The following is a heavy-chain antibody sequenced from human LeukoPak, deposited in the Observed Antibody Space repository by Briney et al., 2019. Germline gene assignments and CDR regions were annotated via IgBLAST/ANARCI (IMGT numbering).Heavy chain of an antibody. J-gene: IGHJ5*02. V-gene: IGHV4-4*07. Sequence: SETLSLTCTVSGGPISSYYWSWIRQPAGKGLEWIGRIYTSGSTNYNPSLKSRVTMSVDTSKNQFSLKLSSVTAADTAVYYCARDQPDYYDSSGYYFTAFDPWGQGTLVTVSS. D-gene: IGHD3-22*01. CDR2: IYTSGST. CDR1: GGPISSYY. CDR3: ARDQPDYYDSSGYYFTAFDP.